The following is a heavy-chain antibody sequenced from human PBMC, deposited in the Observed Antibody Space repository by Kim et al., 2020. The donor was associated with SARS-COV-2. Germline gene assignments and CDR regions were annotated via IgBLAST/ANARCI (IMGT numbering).Heavy chain of an antibody. D-gene: IGHD1-7*01. CDR2: INSDGSKT. CDR1: GFTFSSIW. Sequence: GGSLRLSCAASGFTFSSIWMHWVRQTPGKGLVWVSAINSDGSKTNYADSVRGRFTISRDNAKNTLYLVMNSLGAEDTAMYYCTTAFSENYVNWGQGIPVTVSS. J-gene: IGHJ4*02. CDR3: TTAFSENYVN. V-gene: IGHV3-74*01.